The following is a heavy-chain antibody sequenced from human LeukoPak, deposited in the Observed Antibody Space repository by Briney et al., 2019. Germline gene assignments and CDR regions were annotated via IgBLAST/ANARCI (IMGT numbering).Heavy chain of an antibody. CDR1: GSTFSSYW. J-gene: IGHJ4*02. V-gene: IGHV3-74*01. D-gene: IGHD5-18*01. Sequence: PGGSLRLSCAASGSTFSSYWMHWVRQAPGKGLVWVSRINSDGSSTSYADSVKGRFTISRDNAKNTLYLQMNSLRAEDTAVYYCARVHTATRGFDYWGQGILVTVSS. CDR3: ARVHTATRGFDY. CDR2: INSDGSST.